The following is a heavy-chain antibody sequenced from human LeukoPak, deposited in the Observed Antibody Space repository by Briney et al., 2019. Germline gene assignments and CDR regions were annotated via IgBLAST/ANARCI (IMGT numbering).Heavy chain of an antibody. CDR1: GKTLTDLS. D-gene: IGHD5-18*01. Sequence: ASVKVSCKVSGKTLTDLSIHWLRQPPGKGLEWLGGSDPEDGERIYAQMFQGRVTMTEDTSIDTAYMELSSLRSEDTAVYYCVTGFTTMAVDYFDYWGQGTLVTVSP. J-gene: IGHJ4*02. CDR3: VTGFTTMAVDYFDY. V-gene: IGHV1-24*01. CDR2: SDPEDGER.